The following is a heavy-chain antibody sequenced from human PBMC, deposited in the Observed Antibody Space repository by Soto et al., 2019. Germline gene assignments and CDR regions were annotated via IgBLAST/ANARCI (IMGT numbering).Heavy chain of an antibody. CDR2: IIPILGIA. CDR1: GGTFSSYT. D-gene: IGHD6-13*01. V-gene: IGHV1-69*02. Sequence: QVQLVQSGAEVKKPGSSVKVSCKASGGTFSSYTISWVRQAPGQGLEWMGRIIPILGIANYAQKFQGRVAAPADKSPSNAHVEVSGVSGEDTAVYYCARGVERGAAAGEGVDVRGRGTTVTVSS. CDR3: ARGVERGAAAGEGVDV. J-gene: IGHJ6*02.